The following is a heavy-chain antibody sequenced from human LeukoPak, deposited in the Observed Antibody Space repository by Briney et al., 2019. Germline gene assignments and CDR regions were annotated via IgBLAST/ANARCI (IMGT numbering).Heavy chain of an antibody. D-gene: IGHD3-3*01. CDR1: GGSISSYY. Sequence: SETLSLTCTVSGGSISSYYWSWLRQPPGKGLEWIGYIYYSGSTNYNPSLKSRVTISVDTSKNQFSLKLSSVTAADTAVYYCAREYDFWSGLFDYWGQGTLVTVSS. V-gene: IGHV4-59*01. J-gene: IGHJ4*02. CDR2: IYYSGST. CDR3: AREYDFWSGLFDY.